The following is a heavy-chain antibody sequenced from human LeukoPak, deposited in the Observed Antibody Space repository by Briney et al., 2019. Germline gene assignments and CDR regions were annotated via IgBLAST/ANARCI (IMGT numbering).Heavy chain of an antibody. J-gene: IGHJ4*02. Sequence: PGGSLRLSCAASGFIFRGYSMNWVRQAPGKGLEWVSSISGSSDNIYYADSVKGRFTISRDNAKNSLYLQMNSLRAEDTAVYYCARGEYGSGSYHIDYWGQGTLVTVSS. D-gene: IGHD3-10*01. CDR3: ARGEYGSGSYHIDY. CDR1: GFIFRGYS. CDR2: ISGSSDNI. V-gene: IGHV3-21*01.